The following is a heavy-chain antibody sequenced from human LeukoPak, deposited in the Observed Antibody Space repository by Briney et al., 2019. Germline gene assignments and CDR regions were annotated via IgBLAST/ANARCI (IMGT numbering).Heavy chain of an antibody. Sequence: GGSLRLSCAASGFTFSDYWMSWVRQAPGKGLEWVANIKQDGSEKYYVDSVKGRFTISRDNAKNSLYLQMSSLRAEDTAVYYCARDLDSGNYFFAYWGQGTPVTVSS. CDR1: GFTFSDYW. CDR2: IKQDGSEK. D-gene: IGHD3-22*01. CDR3: ARDLDSGNYFFAY. V-gene: IGHV3-7*01. J-gene: IGHJ4*02.